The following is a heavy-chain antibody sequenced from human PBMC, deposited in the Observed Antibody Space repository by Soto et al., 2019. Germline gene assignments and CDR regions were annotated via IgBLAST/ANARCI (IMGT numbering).Heavy chain of an antibody. Sequence: APVKLCSKESRYTFTSYYMNWLQHSTRQGLEWMGWMNPNSGNTGYAQKFQGRVTMTRNTSISTAYMELSSLRSEDTAVYYCAVAVYAIRTVEKGYYYYYMDVWSKGTTVTVSS. CDR3: AVAVYAIRTVEKGYYYYYMDV. D-gene: IGHD2-8*01. CDR2: MNPNSGNT. CDR1: RYTFTSYY. J-gene: IGHJ6*03. V-gene: IGHV1-8*01.